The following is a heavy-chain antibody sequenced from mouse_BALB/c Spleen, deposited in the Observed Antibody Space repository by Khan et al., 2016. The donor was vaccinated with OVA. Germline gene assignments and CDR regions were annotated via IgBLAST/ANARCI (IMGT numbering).Heavy chain of an antibody. D-gene: IGHD1-1*01. CDR2: ISYSGAN. Sequence: VQLKESGPGLVKPSQSLSLTCTVTGYSITSGYAWNWIRQFPGNKLEWIGFISYSGANSYAPTLKSRIPITRATSKNQFFLQLTTVTTEDTATYYCARGNYYGYYFDYWGQGTTLTVSS. J-gene: IGHJ2*01. CDR3: ARGNYYGYYFDY. V-gene: IGHV3-2*02. CDR1: GYSITSGYA.